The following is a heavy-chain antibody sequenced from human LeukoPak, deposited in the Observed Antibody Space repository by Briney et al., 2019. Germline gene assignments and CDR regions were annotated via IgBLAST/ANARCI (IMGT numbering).Heavy chain of an antibody. D-gene: IGHD6-13*01. CDR3: ARGPRAAADDY. J-gene: IGHJ4*02. V-gene: IGHV1-3*01. CDR1: GYTFINYA. Sequence: ASVKVSCKASGYTFINYAINWGRQAPGQRLEWVGWINAVNGNTKYSPKFQGRVSLTRDTSATTAYMELSSLTSEDTAVYYCARGPRAAADDYWGQGTLVIASS. CDR2: INAVNGNT.